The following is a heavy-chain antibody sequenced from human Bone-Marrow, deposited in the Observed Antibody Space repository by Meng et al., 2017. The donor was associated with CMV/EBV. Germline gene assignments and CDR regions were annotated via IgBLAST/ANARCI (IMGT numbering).Heavy chain of an antibody. CDR1: GGTFSSYA. Sequence: SVKVSCKASGGTFSSYAISWVRQAPGQGLEWMGGIIPIFGTANYAQKFRGRVTITTDESTSTAYMELSSLRSEDTAVYYCARDGGLAGYNWFDPWGQGSLVTVSS. CDR2: IIPIFGTA. D-gene: IGHD2-15*01. CDR3: ARDGGLAGYNWFDP. J-gene: IGHJ5*02. V-gene: IGHV1-69*05.